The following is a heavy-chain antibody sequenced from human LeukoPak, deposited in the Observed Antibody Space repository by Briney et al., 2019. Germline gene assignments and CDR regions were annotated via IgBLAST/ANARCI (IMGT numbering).Heavy chain of an antibody. V-gene: IGHV4-34*01. CDR2: INHSGST. CDR1: GGSFSGYY. CDR3: ARRGYCSGGSCSPFDY. D-gene: IGHD2-15*01. Sequence: SETLSLTCAVYGGSFSGYYWSWIRQPPGKGLEGIGEINHSGSTNYNPSLKGRVTISVDTSKNQFSLKLSSVTAADTAVYYCARRGYCSGGSCSPFDYWGQGTLVTVSS. J-gene: IGHJ4*02.